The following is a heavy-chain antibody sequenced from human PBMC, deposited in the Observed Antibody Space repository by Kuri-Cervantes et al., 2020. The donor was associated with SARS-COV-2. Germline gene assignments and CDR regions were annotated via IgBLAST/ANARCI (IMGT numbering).Heavy chain of an antibody. V-gene: IGHV3-30*01. CDR1: GFTFSSCA. CDR2: ISYDGSNE. CDR3: AKDRVGVLDS. J-gene: IGHJ5*01. D-gene: IGHD2-21*01. Sequence: GESLKISRAASGFTFSSCAMHWVRLAPGKGLEWVAFISYDGSNEYYADSVRGRFTISRDNSNNTLYLQVNSLRAEDTALYYCAKDRVGVLDSWGQGTQVTVSS.